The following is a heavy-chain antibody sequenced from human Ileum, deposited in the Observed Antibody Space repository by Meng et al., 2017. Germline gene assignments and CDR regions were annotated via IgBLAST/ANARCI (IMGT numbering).Heavy chain of an antibody. V-gene: IGHV1-18*01. Sequence: QVQLVPSGAEVKKPWASVKVSCKASGDTFTSYGISWVRPSPGQGLEWMGWISAYYGNTNYAQKLQGRVTMTTDTSTSTAYMELRSLRSDDTAVYYCARKFCSSTSCYIDWFDPWGQGTLVTVSS. CDR2: ISAYYGNT. D-gene: IGHD2-2*02. CDR3: ARKFCSSTSCYIDWFDP. CDR1: GDTFTSYG. J-gene: IGHJ5*02.